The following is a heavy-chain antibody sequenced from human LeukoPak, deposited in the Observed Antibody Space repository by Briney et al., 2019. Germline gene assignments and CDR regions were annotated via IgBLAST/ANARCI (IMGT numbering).Heavy chain of an antibody. CDR3: MGFKDQTNRSYDP. CDR2: IYHSGST. CDR1: GYAISSGYY. D-gene: IGHD2-8*01. Sequence: PSETLSLTCAVSGYAISSGYYWGWVRQPPGKGLEWIASIYHSGSTYYNPSLKSRVTISVDTPKNQFSLKLSSVTAADTAIYYCMGFKDQTNRSYDPWGQGTLVTVSS. J-gene: IGHJ5*02. V-gene: IGHV4-38-2*01.